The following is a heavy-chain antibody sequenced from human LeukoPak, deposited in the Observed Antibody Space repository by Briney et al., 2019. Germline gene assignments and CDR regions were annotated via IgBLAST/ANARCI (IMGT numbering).Heavy chain of an antibody. V-gene: IGHV3-23*01. CDR3: AKVAYYYGSGSYVDY. CDR2: ISGSGGST. Sequence: PGGSLRLSCAASGFTFSSYAMSWVRQAPGKWLEWVSAISGSGGSTYYAAAVKGRLTISRDNAKDTLYLQMNSLRAEDTGVYYCAKVAYYYGSGSYVDYWGQGTLVTVSS. J-gene: IGHJ4*02. CDR1: GFTFSSYA. D-gene: IGHD3-10*01.